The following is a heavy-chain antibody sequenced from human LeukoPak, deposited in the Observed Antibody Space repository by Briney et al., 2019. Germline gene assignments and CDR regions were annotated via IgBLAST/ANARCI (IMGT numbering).Heavy chain of an antibody. V-gene: IGHV3-74*01. Sequence: GGSLRLSCAASGFTFSSYWMHWVRHAPGKGLVWVSRINSDGSSTSYADSVKGRFTISRDNAKNTLYLQMNSLRAEDMAVYYCTTNSSGWLGYFDYWGQGTLVTVSS. D-gene: IGHD6-19*01. CDR3: TTNSSGWLGYFDY. CDR1: GFTFSSYW. J-gene: IGHJ4*02. CDR2: INSDGSST.